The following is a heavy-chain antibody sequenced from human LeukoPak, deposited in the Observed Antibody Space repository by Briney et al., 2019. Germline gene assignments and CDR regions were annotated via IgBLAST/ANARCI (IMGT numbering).Heavy chain of an antibody. Sequence: PSETLSLTCAVYGGSFSGYYWSWIRQPPGKGLEWIGEINHSGSTNYNPSLKSRVTISVDTSKNQFSLKLSSVTAADTAVYYCARGQVSTMIPWPKAFDYWGQGTLVTVSS. D-gene: IGHD3-22*01. CDR2: INHSGST. V-gene: IGHV4-34*01. CDR1: GGSFSGYY. J-gene: IGHJ4*02. CDR3: ARGQVSTMIPWPKAFDY.